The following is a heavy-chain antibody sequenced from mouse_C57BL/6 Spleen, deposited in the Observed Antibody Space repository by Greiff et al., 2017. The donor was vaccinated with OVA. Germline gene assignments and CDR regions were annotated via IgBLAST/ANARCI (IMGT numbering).Heavy chain of an antibody. Sequence: QVQLKQPGAELVKPGASVKLSCKASGYTFTSYWMHWVKQRPGQGLEWIGMIHPNSGSTNYNEKFKSKATLTVDKSSSTAYMQLSSLTSEDSAVYYCARDYYGSSPRFAYWGQGTLVTVSA. J-gene: IGHJ3*01. CDR1: GYTFTSYW. CDR3: ARDYYGSSPRFAY. V-gene: IGHV1-64*01. D-gene: IGHD1-1*01. CDR2: IHPNSGST.